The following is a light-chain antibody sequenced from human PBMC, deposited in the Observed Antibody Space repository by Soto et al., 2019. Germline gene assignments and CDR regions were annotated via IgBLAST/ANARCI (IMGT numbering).Light chain of an antibody. Sequence: QSVLTQPASVSGSPGQSITISCTGTSNDVGSYNLVSWYQLHPGKAPKLMIYEGSKRPSGDSNRFSGSKSGNTASLTISGLQAEDEADYYCCSYAGSNTYVVFGGGTKLTVL. CDR1: SNDVGSYNL. J-gene: IGLJ2*01. V-gene: IGLV2-23*01. CDR2: EGS. CDR3: CSYAGSNTYVV.